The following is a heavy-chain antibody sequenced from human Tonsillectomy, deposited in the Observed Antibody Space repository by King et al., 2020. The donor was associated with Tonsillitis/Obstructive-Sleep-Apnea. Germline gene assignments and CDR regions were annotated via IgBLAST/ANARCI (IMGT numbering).Heavy chain of an antibody. V-gene: IGHV2-70*01. CDR3: ARVYRYSSGWYYFDY. Sequence: GTVQEYGPALVKPPQTLTLTCTFSGFSLSTSGMCVSWIRQPPGKALEWLALIDWDDDKYYSTSLKTRLTISKDTSKNQVVLTMTNMDPVDTATYYCARVYRYSSGWYYFDYWGQGTLVTVSS. D-gene: IGHD6-19*01. J-gene: IGHJ4*02. CDR2: IDWDDDK. CDR1: GFSLSTSGMC.